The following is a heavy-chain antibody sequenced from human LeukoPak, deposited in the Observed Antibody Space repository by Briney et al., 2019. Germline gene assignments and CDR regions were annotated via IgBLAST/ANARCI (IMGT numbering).Heavy chain of an antibody. CDR2: ISSSSSYI. J-gene: IGHJ3*02. CDR1: GFTFSSYS. CDR3: ARPTIVVVVAATGSGFDI. D-gene: IGHD2-15*01. V-gene: IGHV3-21*01. Sequence: GGSLRLSCAASGFTFSSYSMNWVRQAPGKGLEWVSSISSSSSYIYYADSVKGRFTISRDNSKNTLYLQMNSLRAEDTAVYYCARPTIVVVVAATGSGFDIWGQGTMVTVSS.